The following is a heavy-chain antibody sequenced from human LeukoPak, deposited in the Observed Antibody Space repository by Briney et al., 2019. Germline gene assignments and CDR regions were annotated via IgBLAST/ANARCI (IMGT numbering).Heavy chain of an antibody. CDR1: GGSISSGGYY. Sequence: PSQTLSLTCTVSGGSISSGGYYWSWIRQHPGKGLEWIGYIYYSGSTNYNPSLKSRVTISVDTAKNQVSLKLSSVTAADTAVYYCARRAGYSGSWYEYWGQGTLVTVSA. CDR3: ARRAGYSGSWYEY. CDR2: IYYSGST. D-gene: IGHD6-13*01. J-gene: IGHJ4*02. V-gene: IGHV4-61*08.